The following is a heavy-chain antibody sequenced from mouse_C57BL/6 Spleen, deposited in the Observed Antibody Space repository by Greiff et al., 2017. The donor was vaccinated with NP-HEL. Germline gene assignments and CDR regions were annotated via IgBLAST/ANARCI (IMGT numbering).Heavy chain of an antibody. D-gene: IGHD2-4*01. V-gene: IGHV1-81*01. CDR1: GYTFTSYG. CDR2: IYPRSGNT. CDR3: ARKDYDAGYYSAMDY. J-gene: IGHJ4*01. Sequence: VQLQQSGAELARPGASVKLSCKASGYTFTSYGISWVKQRTGQGLEWIGEIYPRSGNTYYNEKFKGKATLTADKSSSNAYMELRSLTSEDSAVYFCARKDYDAGYYSAMDYWGQGTSVTVSS.